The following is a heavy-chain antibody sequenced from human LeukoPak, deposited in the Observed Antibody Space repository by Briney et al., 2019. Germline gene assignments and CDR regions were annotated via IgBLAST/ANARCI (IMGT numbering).Heavy chain of an antibody. CDR2: INHSGST. CDR3: ARSLAWWLRSYFDY. CDR1: GGSFSGYY. J-gene: IGHJ4*02. V-gene: IGHV4-34*01. D-gene: IGHD5-12*01. Sequence: SETLSLTCAVYGGSFSGYYWSWIRQPPGKGLEWIGEINHSGSTNYNPSLKRRVTISVDTSKNQFSLKLSSVTAADTAVFYCARSLAWWLRSYFDYWGQGTLVTVSS.